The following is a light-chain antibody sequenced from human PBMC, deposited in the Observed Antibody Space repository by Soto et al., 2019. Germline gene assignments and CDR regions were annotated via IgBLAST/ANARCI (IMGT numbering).Light chain of an antibody. CDR1: SSNIGAGYD. Sequence: QSVLTQPPSVSGAPGQRVTISCTGTSSNIGAGYDVHWYQQLPGTAPKLFMYANNNRPSWVPDRFSGSKSGTSASLAITGLQAEDEADYYCKSYDSSLSGYVFGTGTKVTVL. V-gene: IGLV1-40*01. J-gene: IGLJ1*01. CDR2: ANN. CDR3: KSYDSSLSGYV.